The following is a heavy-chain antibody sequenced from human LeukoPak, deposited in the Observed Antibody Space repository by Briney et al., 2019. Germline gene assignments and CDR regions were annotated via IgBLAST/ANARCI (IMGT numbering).Heavy chain of an antibody. CDR3: ARGRLYYDFWSGYNQNDY. J-gene: IGHJ4*02. CDR1: GGSFSGYY. V-gene: IGHV4-34*01. CDR2: INHSGST. D-gene: IGHD3-3*01. Sequence: PSETLSLTCAVYGGSFSGYYWSWIRQPPGKGLEWIGEINHSGSTNYNPSHKSRVTISVDTSKNQFSLKLSSVTAADTAVYYCARGRLYYDFWSGYNQNDYWGQGTLVTVSS.